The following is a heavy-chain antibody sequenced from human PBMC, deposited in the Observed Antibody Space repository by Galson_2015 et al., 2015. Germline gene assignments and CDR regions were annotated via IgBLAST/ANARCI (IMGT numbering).Heavy chain of an antibody. V-gene: IGHV5-51*01. CDR2: IYPGDSDT. CDR1: GNSFTNYW. Sequence: SGAQVTKPGESLKISCRGSGNSFTNYWIGWVRQMPGKGLEWMGIIYPGDSDTRYSPSFQGQVTISADKSLTTAYLQGSSLKASDTGMYYCARRSGSSGYYDFWGQGTLVTVSS. D-gene: IGHD3-22*01. CDR3: ARRSGSSGYYDF. J-gene: IGHJ4*02.